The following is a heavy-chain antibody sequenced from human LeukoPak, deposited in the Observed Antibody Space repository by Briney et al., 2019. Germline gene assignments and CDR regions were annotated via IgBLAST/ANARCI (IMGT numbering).Heavy chain of an antibody. CDR3: ARGGDAGRYWYFDL. CDR1: GFTFSSYN. J-gene: IGHJ2*01. V-gene: IGHV3-21*01. D-gene: IGHD7-27*01. CDR2: ISSNTSYR. Sequence: GGSLRLSCAASGFTFSSYNMNWARQAPGKGLEWVSSISSNTSYRYYADSVKGRFTISRDNAKNSLYLQMNSLRAGDTAVYYCARGGDAGRYWYFDLWGRGTLVTVSS.